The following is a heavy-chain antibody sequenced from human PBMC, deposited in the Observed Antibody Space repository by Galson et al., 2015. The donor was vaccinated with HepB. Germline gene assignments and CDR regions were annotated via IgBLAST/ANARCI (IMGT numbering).Heavy chain of an antibody. CDR1: GFTFSSYA. J-gene: IGHJ3*02. CDR2: ISGLGGDT. Sequence: SLRLSCAASGFTFSSYAMNWVRLAPGKRLEWVSAISGLGGDTYSTDSVKGRFTISRDNSKNTLYLQMNDLRAEDTAVYYCLTTYSDYIGRAFDIWGQGTMVAVSS. D-gene: IGHD4-11*01. CDR3: LTTYSDYIGRAFDI. V-gene: IGHV3-23*01.